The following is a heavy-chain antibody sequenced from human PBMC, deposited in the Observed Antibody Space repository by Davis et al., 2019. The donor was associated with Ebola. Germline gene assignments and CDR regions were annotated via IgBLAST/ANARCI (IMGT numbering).Heavy chain of an antibody. V-gene: IGHV4-39*07. CDR2: IYYSGST. J-gene: IGHJ3*02. Sequence: MPSETLSLTCTVSGGSISSSSYYWGWIRQPPGKGLEWIGSIYYSGSTYYNPSLKSRVTISVDTSKNQFSLKLSSVTAADTAVYYCASLNYYDSSGYYSFGAFDIWGQGTMVTVSS. D-gene: IGHD3-22*01. CDR3: ASLNYYDSSGYYSFGAFDI. CDR1: GGSISSSSYY.